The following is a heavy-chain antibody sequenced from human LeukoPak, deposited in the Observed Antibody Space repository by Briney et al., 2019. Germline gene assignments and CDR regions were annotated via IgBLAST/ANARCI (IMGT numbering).Heavy chain of an antibody. Sequence: VSVKVSCKASGYTFTSYYMHWVRQAPGQGLEWMGIINPSGGSTSYAQKFQGTVTMTRDTSTSTAYMELSSLRSEDTAVYYCARERPSIAARSSNWSDPWGQGTLVTVSS. D-gene: IGHD6-6*01. CDR2: INPSGGST. CDR3: ARERPSIAARSSNWSDP. V-gene: IGHV1-46*01. J-gene: IGHJ5*02. CDR1: GYTFTSYY.